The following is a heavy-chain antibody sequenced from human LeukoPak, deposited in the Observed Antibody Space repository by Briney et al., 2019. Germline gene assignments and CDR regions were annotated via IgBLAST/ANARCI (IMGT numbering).Heavy chain of an antibody. CDR3: SRENGAFSPFGY. CDR2: ISLTGLT. J-gene: IGHJ4*02. CDR1: GGSISNTNW. Sequence: SETLSLTCGVSGGSISNTNWWSRVRQPPGQGLEWIGEISLTGLTHYNPSLESRVTVSLDKSKNQLSLNLTSVTPADTAVYYCSRENGAFSPFGYWGQGTLVTVLS. D-gene: IGHD2-8*01. V-gene: IGHV4-4*02.